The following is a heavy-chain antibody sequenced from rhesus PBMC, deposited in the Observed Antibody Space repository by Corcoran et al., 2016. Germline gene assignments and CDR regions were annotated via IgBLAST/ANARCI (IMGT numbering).Heavy chain of an antibody. CDR1: GGSISSGYYY. V-gene: IGHV4S12*01. CDR2: IGSKSDST. Sequence: QVQLQESGPGMVKPSETLSLTCAVSGGSISSGYYYWTWIRQSPGKGLEGIGGIGSKSDSTTDNPSLKSRVIISKDASENQFSLGLNSVTAADTAVYFCARNLGYWGQGVLVTVSS. CDR3: ARNLGY. J-gene: IGHJ4*01.